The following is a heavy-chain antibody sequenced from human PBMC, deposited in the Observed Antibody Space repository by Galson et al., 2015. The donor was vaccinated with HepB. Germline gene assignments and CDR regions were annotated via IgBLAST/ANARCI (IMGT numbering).Heavy chain of an antibody. CDR2: INNSGETT. CDR3: AQGRGYCSGDSCFNWFDY. J-gene: IGHJ5*01. Sequence: SLRLSCAASGVSFSSYAMSWVRQAPGKGLEWVSVINNSGETTHYADSVKGRFTISRDNSKNTVYLQMNSLRAEDTAVYYCAQGRGYCSGDSCFNWFDYWGQGTLVTVSS. V-gene: IGHV3-23*01. D-gene: IGHD2-15*01. CDR1: GVSFSSYA.